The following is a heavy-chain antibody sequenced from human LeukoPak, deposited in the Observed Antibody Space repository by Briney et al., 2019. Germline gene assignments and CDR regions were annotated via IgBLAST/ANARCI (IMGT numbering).Heavy chain of an antibody. CDR1: GGSFSGYY. CDR2: INHSGST. J-gene: IGHJ6*02. CDR3: ARDRGSSWSTHYYYGMDV. Sequence: SETLSLTCAVYGGSFSGYYWSWIRQPPGKGLEWIGEINHSGSTNYNPSLKSRVTISVDTSKNQFSLKLSSVTAADTAVYYCARDRGSSWSTHYYYGMDVWGQGTTVTVSS. V-gene: IGHV4-34*01. D-gene: IGHD6-13*01.